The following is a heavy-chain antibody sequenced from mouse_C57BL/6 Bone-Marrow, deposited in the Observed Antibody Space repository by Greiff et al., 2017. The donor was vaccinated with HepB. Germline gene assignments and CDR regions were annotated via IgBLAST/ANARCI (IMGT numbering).Heavy chain of an antibody. V-gene: IGHV5-4*01. CDR2: ISDGGSYT. Sequence: EVQGVESGGGLVKPGGSLKLSCAASGFTFSSYAMSWVRQTPEKRLEWVATISDGGSYTYYPDNVKGRFTISRDNAKNNLYLQMSHLKSEDTAMYYCARDLITTVVAGAPYYAMDYWGQGTSVTVSS. J-gene: IGHJ4*01. CDR1: GFTFSSYA. CDR3: ARDLITTVVAGAPYYAMDY. D-gene: IGHD1-1*01.